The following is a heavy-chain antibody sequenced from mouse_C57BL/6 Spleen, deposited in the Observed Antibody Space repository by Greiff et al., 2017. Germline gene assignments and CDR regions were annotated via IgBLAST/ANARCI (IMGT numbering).Heavy chain of an antibody. D-gene: IGHD2-1*01. CDR2: ISDGGSYT. V-gene: IGHV5-4*01. CDR3: ARDGGNSWYVDV. Sequence: EVQLVESGGGLVKPGGSLKLSCAASGFTFSSYAMSWVRQTPEKRLEWVATISDGGSYTYYPANVKGRFTISRDNAKNNLYLQMSHLKSEDTAMYYCARDGGNSWYVDVWGTGTTVTVSS. CDR1: GFTFSSYA. J-gene: IGHJ1*03.